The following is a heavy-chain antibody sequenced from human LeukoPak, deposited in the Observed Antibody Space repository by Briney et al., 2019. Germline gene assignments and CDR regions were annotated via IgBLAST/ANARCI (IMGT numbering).Heavy chain of an antibody. CDR1: GFTFSSYW. V-gene: IGHV3-7*04. CDR3: ARDLDY. CDR2: IKPDGSDK. J-gene: IGHJ4*02. Sequence: QAGGSLRLSCVASGFTFSSYWMTWVRQAPGKGLEWVATIKPDGSDKYYVDSMKGRSTISRDNAKSSVSLQMNSLRVEDTAVYYCARDLDYWGRGTLVTVSS.